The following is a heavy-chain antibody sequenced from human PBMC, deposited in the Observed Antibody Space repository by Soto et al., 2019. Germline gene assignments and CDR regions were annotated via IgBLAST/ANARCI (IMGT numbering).Heavy chain of an antibody. J-gene: IGHJ4*02. CDR3: ASDARAYCSGDNCEHYFDY. CDR1: GYTFTTYG. Sequence: QVQLVQSGAEVKKPGASVKVSCKTSGYTFTTYGVSWVRQAPGLGLEWMGWISGYNGNTNSAPKFQGRVSMTTDTSTITAYMELRSMRSDDTAVYYCASDARAYCSGDNCEHYFDYWGQGTLVTVSS. D-gene: IGHD2-15*01. CDR2: ISGYNGNT. V-gene: IGHV1-18*01.